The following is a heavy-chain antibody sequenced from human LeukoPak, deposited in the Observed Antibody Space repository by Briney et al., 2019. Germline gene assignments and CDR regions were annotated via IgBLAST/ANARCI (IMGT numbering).Heavy chain of an antibody. V-gene: IGHV4-30-2*01. CDR1: GGSISSGGYS. CDR3: ARGSRSYGYMYYYGMDV. J-gene: IGHJ6*02. D-gene: IGHD5-18*01. CDR2: IYHSGST. Sequence: SETLSLTCAVSGGSISSGGYSWSWIRQPPGKGLEWIGYIYHSGSTYYNPSLKSRVTISVDRSKNQFSLKLSSVTAADTAVYYCARGSRSYGYMYYYGMDVWGQGTTVTVSS.